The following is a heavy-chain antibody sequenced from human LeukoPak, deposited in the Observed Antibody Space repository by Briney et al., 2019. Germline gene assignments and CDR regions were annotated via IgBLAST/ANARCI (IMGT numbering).Heavy chain of an antibody. D-gene: IGHD3-22*01. J-gene: IGHJ4*02. V-gene: IGHV4-39*07. Sequence: SETLSLTCTVSGGSISSSNYYWGWIRQPPGKGLEWIGSIYYSGSTYYNPSLKSRVTISVDTSKNQFSLKLSSVTAADTAVYYCARDRGYCSSTSCSSPLYYYDSSGYYYTPGLFDYWGQGTLVTVSS. CDR1: GGSISSSNYY. CDR3: ARDRGYCSSTSCSSPLYYYDSSGYYYTPGLFDY. CDR2: IYYSGST.